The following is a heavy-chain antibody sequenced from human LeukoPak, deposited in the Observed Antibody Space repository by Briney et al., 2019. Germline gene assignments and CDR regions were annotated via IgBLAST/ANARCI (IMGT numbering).Heavy chain of an antibody. D-gene: IGHD4-17*01. CDR3: ARGTMTTVTYYFDY. CDR2: INHSGST. J-gene: IGHJ4*02. Sequence: SETLSLTCTVSGGSISSGGYYWNCIRQLPGKGLEWIGEINHSGSTNYNPSLKSRVTIPVDTSKNQFSLKLSSVTAADTAVYYCARGTMTTVTYYFDYWGQGTLVTVSS. V-gene: IGHV4-39*07. CDR1: GGSISSGGYY.